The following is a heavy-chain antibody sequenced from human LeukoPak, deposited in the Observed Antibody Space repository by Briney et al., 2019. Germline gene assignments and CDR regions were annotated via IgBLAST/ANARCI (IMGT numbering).Heavy chain of an antibody. V-gene: IGHV3-53*01. Sequence: GGSLRLSCAASGFTVRSKYMSWVRQAPGKGPEWVSVILTGDNTYYSDSVRGRFTISRAHSRNTLYLQQNNFRAAKTAFYSCATELRYVGGYFDYWGQGTLVTVSS. CDR3: ATELRYVGGYFDY. D-gene: IGHD3-9*01. CDR2: ILTGDNT. J-gene: IGHJ4*02. CDR1: GFTVRSKY.